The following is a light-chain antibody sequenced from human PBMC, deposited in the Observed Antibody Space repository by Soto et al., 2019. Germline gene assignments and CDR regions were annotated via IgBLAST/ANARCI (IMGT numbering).Light chain of an antibody. J-gene: IGKJ2*01. CDR2: KAS. Sequence: DIQMTQSPSTLSASVGDRVTITCRASQSISSWLAWYQQKPGKAPKLLIDKASSLESGVPSRFSGSGSWTEFTLTISSLQTDDFATYDCEQYNSYVYTFGQGTKLEIK. CDR1: QSISSW. CDR3: EQYNSYVYT. V-gene: IGKV1-5*03.